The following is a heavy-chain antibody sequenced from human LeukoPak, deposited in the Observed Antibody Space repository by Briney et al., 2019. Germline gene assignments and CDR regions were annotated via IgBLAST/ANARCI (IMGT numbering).Heavy chain of an antibody. CDR3: ARAGSGGSYHPDY. CDR1: GFTVSSNY. V-gene: IGHV3-53*01. CDR2: IYSGGST. D-gene: IGHD1-26*01. Sequence: GGSLRLSCAPSGFTVSSNYMSWVRQAPGKGLEWVSVIYSGGSTYYADSVKGRFTISRDNSKNTLYLQMNSLRAEDTAVYYCARAGSGGSYHPDYWGQGTLVTVS. J-gene: IGHJ4*02.